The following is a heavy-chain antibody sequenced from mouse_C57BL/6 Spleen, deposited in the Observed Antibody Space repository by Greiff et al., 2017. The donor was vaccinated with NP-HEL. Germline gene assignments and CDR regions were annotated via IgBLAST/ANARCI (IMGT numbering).Heavy chain of an antibody. J-gene: IGHJ3*01. V-gene: IGHV1-69*01. Sequence: VQLQQPGAELVMPGASVKLSCKASGYTFTSYWMHWVKQRPGQGLEWIGEIDPSDSYTNYNQKFKGKSTLTVDKSSSTAYMQLSSLTSEDSAVYYWARPDSSGYWFDYWGQGTLVTVSA. CDR2: IDPSDSYT. CDR3: ARPDSSGYWFDY. D-gene: IGHD3-2*02. CDR1: GYTFTSYW.